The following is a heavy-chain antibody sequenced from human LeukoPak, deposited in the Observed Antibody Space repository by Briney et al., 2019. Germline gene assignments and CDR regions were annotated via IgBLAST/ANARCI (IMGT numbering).Heavy chain of an antibody. CDR2: IHYTGST. J-gene: IGHJ4*02. V-gene: IGHV4-31*03. D-gene: IGHD3-10*01. CDR1: GGSISSDGYY. Sequence: PSETLSLTCTVSGGSISSDGYYWTWIRQLPGKGLECIGYIHYTGSTYYNPSLQSRVGISVDTSKNQFSLKLKSLTAADTAVYYCARGYLRGVTTSRSDYWGQGTLVTVSS. CDR3: ARGYLRGVTTSRSDY.